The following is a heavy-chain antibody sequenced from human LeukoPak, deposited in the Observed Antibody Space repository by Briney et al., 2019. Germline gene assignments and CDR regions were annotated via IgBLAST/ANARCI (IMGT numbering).Heavy chain of an antibody. CDR3: ARAAVPGSTTRFDY. J-gene: IGHJ4*02. D-gene: IGHD6-19*01. CDR1: GYTFTGYY. CDR2: INPNSGGT. Sequence: GASVKVSCKASGYTFTGYYMHWVRQAPGQGLEWMGWINPNSGGTNYAQKFQGRGTMTRDTSISTAYMELSRLRSDDTAVYYCARAAVPGSTTRFDYWGQGTLVTVSS. V-gene: IGHV1-2*02.